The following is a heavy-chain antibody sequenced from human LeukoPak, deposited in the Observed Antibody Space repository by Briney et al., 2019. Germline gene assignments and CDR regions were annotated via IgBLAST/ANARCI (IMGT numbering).Heavy chain of an antibody. D-gene: IGHD3-9*01. J-gene: IGHJ4*02. CDR2: INAGNGNT. Sequence: ASVKVSCKASTYTFGNYDINWVRQATGQGLEWMGWINAGNGNTKYSRKFQGRVTITRDTSASTAYMELSSLRSEDTAVYYCATRLDILTGYYGDFDYWGQGTLVTVSS. CDR3: ATRLDILTGYYGDFDY. V-gene: IGHV1-3*01. CDR1: TYTFGNYD.